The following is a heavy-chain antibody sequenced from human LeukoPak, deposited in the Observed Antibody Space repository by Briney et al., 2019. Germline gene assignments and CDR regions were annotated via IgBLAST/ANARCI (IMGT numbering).Heavy chain of an antibody. Sequence: GALRLSCAASGFTSSSYSMNWVRQAPGKGLEWVSSISSSSSYIYYADSVKGRFTISRDNAKNSLYLQMNSLRADDTAVYYCARDDIVALFDYWGRRTLVTVSS. CDR3: ARDDIVALFDY. J-gene: IGHJ4*02. CDR1: GFTSSSYS. V-gene: IGHV3-21*01. CDR2: ISSSSSYI. D-gene: IGHD5-12*01.